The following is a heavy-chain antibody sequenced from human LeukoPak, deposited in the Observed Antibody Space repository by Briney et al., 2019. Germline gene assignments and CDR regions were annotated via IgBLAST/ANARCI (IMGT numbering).Heavy chain of an antibody. CDR1: GYTFTGYY. CDR3: AVGYCSSTSCPRGAYYYYGMDV. CDR2: INPNSGGT. Sequence: ASVTVSCKASGYTFTGYYMHWVRQAPGQGLEWMGWINPNSGGTNYAQKFQGRVTMTRDTSISTAYMELSRLRSDDTAVYYCAVGYCSSTSCPRGAYYYYGMDVWGQGTTVTVSS. V-gene: IGHV1-2*02. D-gene: IGHD2-2*01. J-gene: IGHJ6*02.